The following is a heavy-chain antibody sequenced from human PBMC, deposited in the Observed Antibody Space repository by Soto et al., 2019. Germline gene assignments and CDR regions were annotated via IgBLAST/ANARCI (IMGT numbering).Heavy chain of an antibody. J-gene: IGHJ4*02. CDR3: ARENNVLPGGYFDY. CDR2: IYYSGST. V-gene: IGHV4-59*12. Sequence: SETLSLTCTVSGGSISSYYWSWIRQPPGKGLEWIGYIYYSGSTNYNPSLKSRVTFSVDTSKNQFSLNLSSVTAADTAVYYCARENNVLPGGYFDYWGQGTLVTVSS. D-gene: IGHD3-10*01. CDR1: GGSISSYY.